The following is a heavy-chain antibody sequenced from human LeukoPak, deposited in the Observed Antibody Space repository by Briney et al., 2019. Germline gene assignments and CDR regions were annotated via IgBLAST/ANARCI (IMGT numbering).Heavy chain of an antibody. Sequence: PGGSLRLSCAASGFTFSSYWMHWVRQAPGKGLVWVSRINSDGSSTSYADSVKGRFTIPRDNAKNTLYLQMNSLRAEDTAVYYCARDPSSSWYWFDPWGQGTLVTVSS. CDR1: GFTFSSYW. J-gene: IGHJ5*02. CDR2: INSDGSST. CDR3: ARDPSSSWYWFDP. V-gene: IGHV3-74*01. D-gene: IGHD6-13*01.